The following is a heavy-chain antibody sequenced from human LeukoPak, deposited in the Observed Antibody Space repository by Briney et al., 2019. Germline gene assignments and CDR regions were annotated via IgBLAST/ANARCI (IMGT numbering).Heavy chain of an antibody. J-gene: IGHJ4*02. CDR1: GFTFSSYS. CDR2: ISSSSSYI. D-gene: IGHD7-27*01. V-gene: IGHV3-21*04. CDR3: AGNWAFDY. Sequence: GGSLRLSCAASGFTFSSYSMNWVRQAPGKGLEWVSSISSSSSYIYYADSVKGRFTISRDNSKNTLYLQMNSLRAEDTAVYYCAGNWAFDYWGQGTLVTVSS.